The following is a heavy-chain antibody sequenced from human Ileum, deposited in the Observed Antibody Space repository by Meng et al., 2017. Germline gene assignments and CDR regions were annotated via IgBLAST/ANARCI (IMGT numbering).Heavy chain of an antibody. CDR3: ARSQAYVTNEGSLGYYFDY. CDR2: LYPGDSII. D-gene: IGHD4-17*01. V-gene: IGHV5-51*01. CDR1: GYSFTNLW. Sequence: GESLKISCQGSGYSFTNLWMGWVRQMPGKGLEWMGILYPGDSIITYSPSFQGHVTISADKSISTAYLQWSSLKASDTAMYYCARSQAYVTNEGSLGYYFDYWGQGTLVTVSS. J-gene: IGHJ4*02.